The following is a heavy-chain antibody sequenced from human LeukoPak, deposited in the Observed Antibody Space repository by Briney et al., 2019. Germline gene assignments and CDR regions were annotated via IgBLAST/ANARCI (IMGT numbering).Heavy chain of an antibody. J-gene: IGHJ4*02. CDR3: GSGYGSSGRFDY. D-gene: IGHD3-10*01. CDR2: IYYSGST. V-gene: IGHV4-59*01. CDR1: GGSISSYY. Sequence: SETLSLTCTVSGGSISSYYWSWIRQPPGKGLEWIGYIYYSGSTNYNPSLKSRVTISVDTSKNQFSLKLSSVTAADTAVYYCGSGYGSSGRFDYWGQGTLVTVSS.